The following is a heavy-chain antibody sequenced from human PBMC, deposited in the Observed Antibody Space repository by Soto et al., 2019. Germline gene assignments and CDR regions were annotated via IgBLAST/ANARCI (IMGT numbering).Heavy chain of an antibody. J-gene: IGHJ4*02. CDR2: ISYDGSNK. CDR1: GFTFSSYG. CDR3: AKDTRIGHYYYYMELRSLRSDDTAVYYCARVGYGDHFDY. D-gene: IGHD4-17*01. Sequence: GGSLRLSCAASGFTFSSYGMPWVRQAPGKGLEWVAVISYDGSNKYYADSVKGRFTISRDNSKNTLYLQMNSLRAEDTAVYYCAKDTRIGHYYYYMELRSLRSDDTAVYYCARVGYGDHFDYWGQGTLVTVSS. V-gene: IGHV3-30*18.